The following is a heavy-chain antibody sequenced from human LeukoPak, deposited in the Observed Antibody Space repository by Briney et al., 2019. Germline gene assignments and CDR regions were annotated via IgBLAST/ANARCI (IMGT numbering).Heavy chain of an antibody. CDR3: ARWGGTRQYYFDY. D-gene: IGHD1-1*01. CDR2: TRLDGSIK. CDR1: GFTFSDYG. V-gene: IGHV3-33*01. J-gene: IGHJ4*02. Sequence: AGGSLRLSCAVSGFTFSDYGFHWVRQAPGKGLEWVAVTRLDGSIKEYADSVKGRFTISRDDSKNTLYLQMNSLKSEDTAVYYCARWGGTRQYYFDYWGRGTLVTVSS.